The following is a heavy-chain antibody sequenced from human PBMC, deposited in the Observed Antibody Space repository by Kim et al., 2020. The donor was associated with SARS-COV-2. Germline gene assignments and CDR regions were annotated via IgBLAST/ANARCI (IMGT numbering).Heavy chain of an antibody. CDR2: ISGKGVRT. J-gene: IGHJ4*02. CDR3: EASDY. Sequence: ISGKGVRTHYAAAVKGRFTVSGDNSKSTLFLQMNSLRAEDTAVYYCEASDYWGQGSLVTVSS. V-gene: IGHV3-23*01.